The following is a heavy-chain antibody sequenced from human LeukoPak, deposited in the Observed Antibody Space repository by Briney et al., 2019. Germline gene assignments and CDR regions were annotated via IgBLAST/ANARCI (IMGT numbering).Heavy chain of an antibody. CDR2: IYPFDSDT. CDR3: ARGGSYDRGSAFDI. D-gene: IGHD1-26*01. Sequence: GESLKISCKGSGYSFSDYWIAWVRQMPGKGLEWMGVIYPFDSDTRYIPSFRGQVTISADKSISTAYVQWNSLKASDTAMYFCARGGSYDRGSAFDIWGQGTMVTFSS. V-gene: IGHV5-51*01. J-gene: IGHJ3*02. CDR1: GYSFSDYW.